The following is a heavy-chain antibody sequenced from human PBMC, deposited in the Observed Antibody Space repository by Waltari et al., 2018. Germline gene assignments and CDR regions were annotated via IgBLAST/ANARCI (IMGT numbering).Heavy chain of an antibody. V-gene: IGHV4-4*02. Sequence: QVQLKESGPGLVKPAETLSLACVAPGGSFRSNDGWSWVRQPPGKGLEWIGEVHHSGSTKYNPSLNSRVVMSGDTSKNQISLTMKSVTAADTAVYYCARGFDGWPFDYWGPGTLVIVAS. D-gene: IGHD6-19*01. CDR3: ARGFDGWPFDY. CDR2: VHHSGST. CDR1: GGSFRSNDG. J-gene: IGHJ4*02.